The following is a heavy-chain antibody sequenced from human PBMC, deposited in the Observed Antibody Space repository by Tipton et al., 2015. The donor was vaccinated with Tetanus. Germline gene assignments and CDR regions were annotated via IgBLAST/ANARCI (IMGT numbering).Heavy chain of an antibody. V-gene: IGHV4-61*08. CDR2: VYYTGST. J-gene: IGHJ4*02. CDR3: ARSKLLWFGESLSGFDS. Sequence: GLVKPSETLSLTCNVTGALLTTGGYSWGWIRQPAGQGLEWIGYVYYTGSTDYNPSLKSRVTISVDTSKSQFSLRLTSVTAADTAVYYCARSKLLWFGESLSGFDSWGQGTLVTVSA. D-gene: IGHD3-10*01. CDR1: GALLTTGGYS.